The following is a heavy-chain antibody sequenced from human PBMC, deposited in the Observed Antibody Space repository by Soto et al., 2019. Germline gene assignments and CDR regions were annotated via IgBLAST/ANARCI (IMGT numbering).Heavy chain of an antibody. D-gene: IGHD6-6*01. CDR2: INPSDGST. Sequence: ASVKVSCKASGYTFTNYYIHWERQAPGQGLEWMGIINPSDGSTTYAQRFQGRVTMTRDTSTSTVYMELNSLRSEDTALFYCARIMAAQTSSPYYFDYWGQGTLVTVS. V-gene: IGHV1-46*01. CDR3: ARIMAAQTSSPYYFDY. J-gene: IGHJ4*02. CDR1: GYTFTNYY.